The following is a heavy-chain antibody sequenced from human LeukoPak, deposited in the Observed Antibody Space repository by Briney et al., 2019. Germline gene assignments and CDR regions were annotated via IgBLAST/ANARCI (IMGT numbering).Heavy chain of an antibody. CDR2: ISGRSYSM. Sequence: GGSLRLSCAASGFSFNESYMTWIRQAPGKGLEWVAYISGRSYSMYYADSVKGRFNISRDNSLNSLFLHMSSLRVDDTAVYYCSRDGGDSDSAFDIWGQGTMVTVSS. V-gene: IGHV3-11*01. CDR3: SRDGGDSDSAFDI. D-gene: IGHD3-16*01. CDR1: GFSFNESY. J-gene: IGHJ3*02.